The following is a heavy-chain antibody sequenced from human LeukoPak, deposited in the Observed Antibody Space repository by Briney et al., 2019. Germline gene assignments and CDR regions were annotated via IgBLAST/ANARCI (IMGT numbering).Heavy chain of an antibody. Sequence: PGGSLRLSCAASGFTFSSYGMHWVRQAPGKGLEWVAVISYDGSNKYYADSVKGRFTISRDNAKNSLYLQMNSLRAEDTAVYYCASIGYSYGYPSNWFDPWGQGTLVTVSS. D-gene: IGHD5-18*01. CDR3: ASIGYSYGYPSNWFDP. CDR1: GFTFSSYG. CDR2: ISYDGSNK. J-gene: IGHJ5*02. V-gene: IGHV3-30*03.